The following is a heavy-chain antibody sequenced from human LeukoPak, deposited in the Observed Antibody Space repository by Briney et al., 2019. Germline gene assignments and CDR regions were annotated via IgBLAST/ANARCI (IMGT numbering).Heavy chain of an antibody. Sequence: GGSLRLSCAASGFTFTSYNMNWVRQAPGKGLEWVSSITSSSSYIYYADSVKGRFTISRDNAKNSLYLQMNSLRAEDTAVYYCARDPADLTYDFWSGYSSTFDYWGQGTLVTVSS. V-gene: IGHV3-21*01. CDR2: ITSSSSYI. J-gene: IGHJ4*02. CDR3: ARDPADLTYDFWSGYSSTFDY. CDR1: GFTFTSYN. D-gene: IGHD3-3*01.